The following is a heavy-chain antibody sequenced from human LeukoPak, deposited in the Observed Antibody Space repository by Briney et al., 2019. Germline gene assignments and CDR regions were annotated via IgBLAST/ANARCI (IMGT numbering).Heavy chain of an antibody. Sequence: SVKVSCKASGGTFSSYAVSWVRQAPRQGLEWMGGIIPIFGTANYAQKFQGRVTITADESTSTAYMELSSLRSEDTAVYYCARDTGYCSGGSCYSLSYWGQGTLVTVSS. D-gene: IGHD2-15*01. V-gene: IGHV1-69*13. CDR2: IIPIFGTA. CDR3: ARDTGYCSGGSCYSLSY. CDR1: GGTFSSYA. J-gene: IGHJ4*02.